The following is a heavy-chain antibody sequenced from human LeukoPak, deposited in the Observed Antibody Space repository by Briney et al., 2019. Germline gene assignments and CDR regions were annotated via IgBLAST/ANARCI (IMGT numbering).Heavy chain of an antibody. D-gene: IGHD3-9*01. J-gene: IGHJ3*02. CDR1: GFTFSDYY. V-gene: IGHV3-11*01. Sequence: GGPLRLSCAASGFTFSDYYMSWIRQAPGKGLEWVSYISSSGSTIYYADSVKGRFTISRDNSKNTLYLQMNSLRAEDTAVYYCAKYSTFQYYDILTLDAFDIWGQGTMVTVSS. CDR2: ISSSGSTI. CDR3: AKYSTFQYYDILTLDAFDI.